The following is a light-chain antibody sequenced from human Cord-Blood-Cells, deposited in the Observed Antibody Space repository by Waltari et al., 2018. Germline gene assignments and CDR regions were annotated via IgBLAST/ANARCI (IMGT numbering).Light chain of an antibody. CDR1: QGIRNE. CDR3: LQHNGYPLT. V-gene: IGKV1-17*01. J-gene: IGKJ4*01. CDR2: AAS. Sequence: DIQMTQSPSSLSASVGDRVTITWRASQGIRNELGWYQQKPGKAPKRLIYAASSLQSGVQSRFRGSGAGTEFTLTVSSLQPEDFATDYSLQHNGYPLTFGGGTKVEIK.